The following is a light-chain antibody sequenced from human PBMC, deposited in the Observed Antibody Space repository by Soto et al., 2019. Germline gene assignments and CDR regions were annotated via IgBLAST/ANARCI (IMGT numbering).Light chain of an antibody. J-gene: IGKJ5*01. Sequence: EIVLTQSPATLSLSPGERATLSCRASQSVSSCLAWYQQKPGQAPRLLIYDASNRATGIPARFSGSGSGTDFTLTISSLEPEDFAVYYWQQRSNWPITFGQGTRLQIK. CDR2: DAS. CDR1: QSVSSC. CDR3: QQRSNWPIT. V-gene: IGKV3-11*01.